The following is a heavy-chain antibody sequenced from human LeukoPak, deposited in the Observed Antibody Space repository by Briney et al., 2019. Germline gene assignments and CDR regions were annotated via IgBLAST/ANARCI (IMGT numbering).Heavy chain of an antibody. D-gene: IGHD6-19*01. V-gene: IGHV4-4*07. Sequence: SETLSLTCTVSGGSISSYYWSWIRQPAGKGLEWFGRIYTSGSTNYNPSLKSRVTMSVDTSKNQFSLKLSSVTTADTAVYYCARPVTARGGSGWPQHIDYWGQGTLVSVSS. CDR3: ARPVTARGGSGWPQHIDY. CDR2: IYTSGST. J-gene: IGHJ4*02. CDR1: GGSISSYY.